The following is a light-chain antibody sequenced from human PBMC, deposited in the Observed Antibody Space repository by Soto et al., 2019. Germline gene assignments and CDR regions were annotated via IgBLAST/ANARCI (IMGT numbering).Light chain of an antibody. CDR1: SSDVGGYNY. V-gene: IGLV2-14*01. Sequence: QSVLTQPASVSGSPGQSITISCTGTSSDVGGYNYVSWYQQHPGKAPKLIIYDVTNRPSGVSNRFSGSKSGNTASPTISGLQAEDEADYYCSSYTISSTWVFGGGTKLTVL. J-gene: IGLJ3*02. CDR3: SSYTISSTWV. CDR2: DVT.